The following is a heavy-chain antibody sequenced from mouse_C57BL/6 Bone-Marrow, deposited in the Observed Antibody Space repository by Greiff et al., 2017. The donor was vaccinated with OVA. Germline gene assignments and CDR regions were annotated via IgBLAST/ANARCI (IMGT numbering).Heavy chain of an antibody. D-gene: IGHD1-1*01. CDR2: ISDGGSYT. V-gene: IGHV5-4*01. Sequence: EVHLVEPGGGLVKPGGSLKLSCAASGFTFSSYAMPWVRQTPEKRLEWVATISDGGSYTYYPDNVKGRFTISRDNANNNLYLQLSHLKSEDTSMDYCARDHYGSSLYLDYWGQGTTLTVSS. CDR3: ARDHYGSSLYLDY. CDR1: GFTFSSYA. J-gene: IGHJ2*01.